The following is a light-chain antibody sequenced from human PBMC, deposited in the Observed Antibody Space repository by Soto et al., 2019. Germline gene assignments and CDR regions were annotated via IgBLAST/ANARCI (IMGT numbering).Light chain of an antibody. V-gene: IGKV1-27*01. Sequence: DIQMTQSPSSLSASVGDRVTITCRAIQGISKYLAWYQQKPGKVPTLLIYAASTLQSGVPSRFSGSGSGTHFTLTISSLQPEDVATYYCQKYNSAPQTFGQGTKVEIK. CDR3: QKYNSAPQT. CDR2: AAS. CDR1: QGISKY. J-gene: IGKJ1*01.